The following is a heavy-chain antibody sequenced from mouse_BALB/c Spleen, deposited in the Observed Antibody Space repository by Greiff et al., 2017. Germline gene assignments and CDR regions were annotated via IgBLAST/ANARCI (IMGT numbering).Heavy chain of an antibody. CDR2: INPNNGGT. V-gene: IGHV1-18*01. D-gene: IGHD2-12*01. CDR1: GYTFTDYN. CDR3: ARDDEVSFAY. Sequence: EVQLQQSGPELVKPGASVKIPCKASGYTFTDYNMDWVKQSHGKSLEWIGDINPNNGGTIYNQKFKGKATLTVDKSSSTAYLELRSLTSEDTAVYYCARDDEVSFAYWGQGTLVTVSA. J-gene: IGHJ3*01.